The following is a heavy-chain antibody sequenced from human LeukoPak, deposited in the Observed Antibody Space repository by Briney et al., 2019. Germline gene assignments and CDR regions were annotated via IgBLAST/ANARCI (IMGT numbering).Heavy chain of an antibody. V-gene: IGHV4-59*08. CDR1: GGSISGYY. CDR3: ARGTKILRPDYYYGMDV. CDR2: IYYSGGT. D-gene: IGHD1-7*01. J-gene: IGHJ6*02. Sequence: SETLSLTCTVSGGSISGYYWSWIRQPPGKGLEWIGYIYYSGGTNYNPSLKSRVTISVDTSKNQFSLKLSSVTAADTAVYYCARGTKILRPDYYYGMDVWGRGTTVTVSS.